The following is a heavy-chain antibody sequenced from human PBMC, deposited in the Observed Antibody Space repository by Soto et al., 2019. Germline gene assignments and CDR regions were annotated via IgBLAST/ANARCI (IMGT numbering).Heavy chain of an antibody. V-gene: IGHV3-48*03. CDR1: GFTFSSYE. Sequence: GGSLRLSCAASGFTFSSYEMNWVRQAPGKGLEWVSYISSSGSTIYYADSVKGRFTISRDNAKNSLYLQMNSLRAEDTAVYYCAREAGDTAMASNYYYYGMDVWGQGTTVTVSS. CDR3: AREAGDTAMASNYYYYGMDV. CDR2: ISSSGSTI. J-gene: IGHJ6*02. D-gene: IGHD5-18*01.